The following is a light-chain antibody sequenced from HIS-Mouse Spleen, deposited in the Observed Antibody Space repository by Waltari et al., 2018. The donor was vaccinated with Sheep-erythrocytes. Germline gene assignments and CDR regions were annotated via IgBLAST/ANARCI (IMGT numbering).Light chain of an antibody. CDR3: SSYAGSNNWV. CDR1: SIDVGGYNY. J-gene: IGLJ3*02. Sequence: QSALTQPPSASGSPGQSFTISCTGTSIDVGGYNYVSWYQQHPAKAPKLMIYEVSKRPSGVPDRFSGSKSGNTASLTVSGLQAEDEADYYCSSYAGSNNWVFGGGTKLTVL. CDR2: EVS. V-gene: IGLV2-8*01.